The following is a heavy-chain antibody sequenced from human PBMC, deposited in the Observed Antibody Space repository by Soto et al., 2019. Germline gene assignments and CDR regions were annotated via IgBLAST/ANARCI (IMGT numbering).Heavy chain of an antibody. CDR1: GFTFSSYS. J-gene: IGHJ4*02. V-gene: IGHV3-21*01. CDR3: ASFSGVVVPAAYDY. D-gene: IGHD2-2*01. Sequence: GGSLSLSCPASGFTFSSYSMNWVRKAQGRGLEWVSSISSSSSYIYYADSVKGRFTISRDNSKNSLYLQMNSLRAEDTVVYYCASFSGVVVPAAYDYWGQGTLVTVSS. CDR2: ISSSSSYI.